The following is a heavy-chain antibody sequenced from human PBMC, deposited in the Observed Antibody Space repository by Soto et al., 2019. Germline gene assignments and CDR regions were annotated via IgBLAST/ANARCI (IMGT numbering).Heavy chain of an antibody. V-gene: IGHV1-69*01. Sequence: QVQGGQSGAEVKKPGSSVKVSCKASGDTFYNYAISWVRQAPGRGLEWMGGLIPIFGTANYAHKFQGRVTITADESASTAYMELSSVRSEDTAVYYCARTYSSASWGRYYYYYYGMDVWGQGTTVTVSS. D-gene: IGHD6-6*01. CDR2: LIPIFGTA. CDR1: GDTFYNYA. J-gene: IGHJ6*02. CDR3: ARTYSSASWGRYYYYYYGMDV.